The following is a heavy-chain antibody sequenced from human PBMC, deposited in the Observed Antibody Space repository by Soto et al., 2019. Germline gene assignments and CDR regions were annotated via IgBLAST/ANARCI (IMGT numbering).Heavy chain of an antibody. J-gene: IGHJ4*02. V-gene: IGHV1-8*01. CDR1: GYTFTSYD. D-gene: IGHD3-22*01. CDR3: TRTYYYDSSGYYPFDY. CDR2: MNPNSGDT. Sequence: VKVSCKASGYTFTSYDINWVRQATGQGLEWMGWMNPNSGDTGYAQKFQGRVTMTRNTSISTAYMELSSLKTEDTAVYYCTRTYYYDSSGYYPFDYWGQGTLVTVSS.